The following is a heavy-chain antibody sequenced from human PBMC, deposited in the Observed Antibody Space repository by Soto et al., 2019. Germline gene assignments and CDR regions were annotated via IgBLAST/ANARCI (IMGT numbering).Heavy chain of an antibody. CDR3: ARLTVEGTDF. Sequence: GGSLRLSCAASGFTFGVYAMSWVRQAPGMGLDWVSSVDNSGRVTYYAASVQGRFTISRDNSKGTLYLQMNSLRVEDTALYYCARLTVEGTDFWGQGNLVTVSS. CDR1: GFTFGVYA. J-gene: IGHJ4*02. CDR2: VDNSGRVT. D-gene: IGHD6-19*01. V-gene: IGHV3-23*05.